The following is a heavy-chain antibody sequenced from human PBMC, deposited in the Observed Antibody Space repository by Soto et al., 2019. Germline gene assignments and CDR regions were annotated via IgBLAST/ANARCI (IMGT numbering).Heavy chain of an antibody. D-gene: IGHD4-17*01. CDR1: GYTFSSYA. Sequence: GASVKVSCKASGYTFSSYASSWVRQAPGQGLEWMGWVDPNGGGSNSAQKFQGSVTMTWDTSITTAYLDLTRLTTNDTATYFCATWVDYGDFEGFDFWGQGTLVSVSS. V-gene: IGHV1-2*04. CDR3: ATWVDYGDFEGFDF. J-gene: IGHJ4*02. CDR2: VDPNGGGS.